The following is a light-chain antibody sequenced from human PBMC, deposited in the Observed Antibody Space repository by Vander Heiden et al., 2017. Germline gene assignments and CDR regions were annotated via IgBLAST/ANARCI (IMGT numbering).Light chain of an antibody. V-gene: IGLV2-23*01. J-gene: IGLJ2*01. Sequence: QSSLPQPAPLSRSPGHTIPISCTGTSSDVGNYNLVSWYQHLPGKVPKLIIYEGSKRPSGVANRFSGSKSGTTASLTISGLQAEDEADYYCCAYAGSSALVVFGGGTKLTVL. CDR3: CAYAGSSALVV. CDR2: EGS. CDR1: SSDVGNYNL.